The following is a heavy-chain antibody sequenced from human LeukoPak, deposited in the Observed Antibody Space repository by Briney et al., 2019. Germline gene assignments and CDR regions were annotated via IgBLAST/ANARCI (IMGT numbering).Heavy chain of an antibody. CDR3: ARRVRSSSWYILYYYYGMDV. CDR2: IYYSGST. Sequence: SETLSLTCTVSGGSISSSSYYWGWIRQPPGKGLEWIGSIYYSGSTYYNPSLKSRVTISVDTSKNQFSLKLSSVTAADTAVYYCARRVRSSSWYILYYYYGMDVWGQGTTVTVPS. V-gene: IGHV4-39*01. J-gene: IGHJ6*02. CDR1: GGSISSSSYY. D-gene: IGHD6-13*01.